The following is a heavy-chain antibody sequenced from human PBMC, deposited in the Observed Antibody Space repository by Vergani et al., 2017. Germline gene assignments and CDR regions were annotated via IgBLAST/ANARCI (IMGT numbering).Heavy chain of an antibody. CDR2: ISWNSGSI. CDR3: AKEGYGMDV. CDR1: GFTFDDYA. V-gene: IGHV3-9*01. Sequence: EVQLVESGGGLVQPGRSLRLSCAASGFTFDDYAMHWARQAPGKGLEWVSGISWNSGSIGYADSVKGRFTISRDNAKNSLYLQMNSLRAEDTALYYCAKEGYGMDVWGQGTTVTVSS. J-gene: IGHJ6*02.